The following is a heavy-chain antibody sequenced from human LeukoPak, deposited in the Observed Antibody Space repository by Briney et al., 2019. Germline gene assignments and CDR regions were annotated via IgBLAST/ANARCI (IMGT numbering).Heavy chain of an antibody. CDR1: GYTFTSYG. V-gene: IGHV1-18*01. Sequence: ASVKVSCKASGYTFTSYGISWVRQAPGQGLEWMGWISAYNGNTNYAQKLQGRVTMTTDTSTSTAYMELRSLRSDDTAVYYCARDVLRYFDWLLLGDAFDIWGQGTMVTVSS. CDR2: ISAYNGNT. CDR3: ARDVLRYFDWLLLGDAFDI. J-gene: IGHJ3*02. D-gene: IGHD3-9*01.